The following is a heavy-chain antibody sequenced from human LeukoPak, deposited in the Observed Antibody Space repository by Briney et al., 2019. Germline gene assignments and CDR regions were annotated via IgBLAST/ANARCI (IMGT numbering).Heavy chain of an antibody. CDR3: ARRGSNYDGFDY. V-gene: IGHV4-59*08. CDR1: GGSISSYY. J-gene: IGHJ4*02. Sequence: SETLSLTCTVSGGSISSYYWSWIRQPPGKGLEWIGYIYYSGSTNYNPSLKSRVTISVDTSKNQFSLKLSSVTAADTAVYYCARRGSNYDGFDYWGQGTLVTLSS. D-gene: IGHD4-11*01. CDR2: IYYSGST.